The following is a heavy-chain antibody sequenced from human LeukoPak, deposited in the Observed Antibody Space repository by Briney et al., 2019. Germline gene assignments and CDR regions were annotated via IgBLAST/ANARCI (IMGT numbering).Heavy chain of an antibody. Sequence: GRSLRLSCAASGFTFSSYAMHWARQAPGKGLEWVAVISYDGSNKYYADSVKGRFTISRDNSENTLYLQMNSLRAEDTAVYYCARGPWYYDISRDAFDIWGQGTMVTVSS. CDR3: ARGPWYYDISRDAFDI. V-gene: IGHV3-30*04. CDR1: GFTFSSYA. D-gene: IGHD3-9*01. J-gene: IGHJ3*02. CDR2: ISYDGSNK.